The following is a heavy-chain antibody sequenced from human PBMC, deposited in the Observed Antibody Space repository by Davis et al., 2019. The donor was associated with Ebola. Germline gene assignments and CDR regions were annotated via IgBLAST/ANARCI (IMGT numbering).Heavy chain of an antibody. D-gene: IGHD3-10*01. Sequence: GESLKISCAASGFTFSSYAMSWVRQAPGKGLEWVSAISGSGGSTYYADSVKGRFTISRDNSKNTLYLQMNSLRAEDTAVYYCAGRGITMVQGVIRGGYYYYGMDVWGQGTTVTVSS. CDR2: ISGSGGST. V-gene: IGHV3-23*01. CDR1: GFTFSSYA. J-gene: IGHJ6*02. CDR3: AGRGITMVQGVIRGGYYYYGMDV.